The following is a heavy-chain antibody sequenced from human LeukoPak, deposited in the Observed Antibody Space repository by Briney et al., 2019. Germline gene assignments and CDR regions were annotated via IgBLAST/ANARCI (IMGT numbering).Heavy chain of an antibody. J-gene: IGHJ5*02. D-gene: IGHD2-15*01. CDR3: ARLIGRGGSLNWFDH. CDR1: GGSISSSSYY. Sequence: SETLSLTCTVSGGSISSSSYYWGWIRQPPGTGLEWIVEINHSGSTNYNPSLKSRVTISVDTSKNQFSLKLSSVTAADTAVYYCARLIGRGGSLNWFDHWGQGTLVTVSS. CDR2: INHSGST. V-gene: IGHV4-39*07.